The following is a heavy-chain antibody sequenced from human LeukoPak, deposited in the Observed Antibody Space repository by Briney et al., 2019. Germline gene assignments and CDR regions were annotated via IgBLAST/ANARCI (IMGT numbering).Heavy chain of an antibody. J-gene: IGHJ6*02. V-gene: IGHV4-31*03. CDR1: GGSISSGGYY. D-gene: IGHD3-3*01. CDR2: IYYSGST. Sequence: PSETLSLTCTVSGGSISSGGYYWSWIRQHPGKGLEWIGYIYYSGSTYYNPSLKSRVTISVDTSKNQFSLKLSSVTAADTAVYYCAREGYDFWSGYHLSAYYYGMDVWGQGTTVTVSS. CDR3: AREGYDFWSGYHLSAYYYGMDV.